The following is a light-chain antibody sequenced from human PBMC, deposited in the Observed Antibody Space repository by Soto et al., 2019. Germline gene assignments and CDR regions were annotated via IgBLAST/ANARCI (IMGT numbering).Light chain of an antibody. CDR2: GAS. V-gene: IGKV3-15*01. Sequence: EIVMTQSPATLSVSPGERATLSCRASQSVSSNLGWYQQKPGQAPRLLIYGASTRATGIPARFSGSGSGTDFTLTICSLQSEDFPVYYCQQYNNWPVTLGQGTKLEIK. CDR3: QQYNNWPVT. CDR1: QSVSSN. J-gene: IGKJ2*01.